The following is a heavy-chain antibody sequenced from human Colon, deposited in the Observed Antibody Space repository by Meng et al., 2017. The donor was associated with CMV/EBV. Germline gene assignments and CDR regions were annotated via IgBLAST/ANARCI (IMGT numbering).Heavy chain of an antibody. V-gene: IGHV4-59*01. D-gene: IGHD4/OR15-4a*01. Sequence: QWQAQEPGPGLVKPSETLSLTCTVSGDSISNYYWSWIRQSPGKGLEWIGYIYSSGSTNYNPSLKSRVTISIDTSKNQFSLKLTSVTAADTAVYYCAKGRARNDYWFDPWGQGTLVTVSS. CDR3: AKGRARNDYWFDP. CDR1: GDSISNYY. J-gene: IGHJ5*02. CDR2: IYSSGST.